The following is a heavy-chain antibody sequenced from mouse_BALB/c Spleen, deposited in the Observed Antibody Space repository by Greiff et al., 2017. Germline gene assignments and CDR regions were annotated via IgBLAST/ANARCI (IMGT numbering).Heavy chain of an antibody. CDR2: ISDGGSYT. Sequence: DVKLVESGGGLVKPGGSLKLSCAASGFTFSDYYMYWVRQTPEKRLEWVATISDGGSYTYYPDSVKGRFTISRDNAKNNLYLQMSSLKSEDTAMYYCARDSYGNFYYAMDYWGQGTSVTVSS. CDR3: ARDSYGNFYYAMDY. J-gene: IGHJ4*01. V-gene: IGHV5-4*02. CDR1: GFTFSDYY. D-gene: IGHD2-1*01.